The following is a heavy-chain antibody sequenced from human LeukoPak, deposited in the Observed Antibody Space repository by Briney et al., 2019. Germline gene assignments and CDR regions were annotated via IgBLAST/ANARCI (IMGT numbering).Heavy chain of an antibody. CDR2: INLSGST. CDR3: VRAYDSSGYCFDA. D-gene: IGHD3-22*01. J-gene: IGHJ4*02. V-gene: IGHV4-34*01. CDR1: GGSFSGYY. Sequence: SETLSLTCAVYGGSFSGYYWSWIRQPPGMGLEWIGEINLSGSTKYNPALKSRVTISVDTSKNQFSLKLSSVTAADTAVYYCVRAYDSSGYCFDAWGQGTLVTVSS.